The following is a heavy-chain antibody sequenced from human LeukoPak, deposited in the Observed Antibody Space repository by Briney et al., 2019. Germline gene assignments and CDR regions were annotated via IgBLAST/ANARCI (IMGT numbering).Heavy chain of an antibody. Sequence: PGRSLRLSCAASGFTFSSYGMHWLRQAPGKGLEWVADIWYDESNKYYEVSVRGRFTISRDKSKTTLYLQMNRLRAKHTAVYYCAKDSAEWSPQPSWNWFDPWGQGTLVTVSS. CDR1: GFTFSSYG. D-gene: IGHD3-3*01. CDR3: AKDSAEWSPQPSWNWFDP. CDR2: IWYDESNK. V-gene: IGHV3-33*03. J-gene: IGHJ5*02.